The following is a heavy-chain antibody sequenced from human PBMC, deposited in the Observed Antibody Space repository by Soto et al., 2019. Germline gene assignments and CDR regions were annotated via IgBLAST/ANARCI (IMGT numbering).Heavy chain of an antibody. CDR1: GYTFTSYA. CDR2: INAGNGNT. D-gene: IGHD5-18*01. Sequence: QVQLVQSGAEVKKPGASVKVSCKASGYTFTSYAMHWVRQAPGQRLEWMGWINAGNGNTKYSQKFQGRVTITRDTSASTAHMELSSLRSEDTAVYYCARAESLWLHSVYWGQGTLVTVSS. CDR3: ARAESLWLHSVY. J-gene: IGHJ4*02. V-gene: IGHV1-3*01.